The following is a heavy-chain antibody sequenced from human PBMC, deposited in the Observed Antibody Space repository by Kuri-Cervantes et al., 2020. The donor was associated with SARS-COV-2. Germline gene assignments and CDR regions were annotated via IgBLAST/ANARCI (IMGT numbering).Heavy chain of an antibody. D-gene: IGHD3-22*01. CDR1: GFTFSHFG. Sequence: GESLKISCAASGFTFSHFGMFWVRQAPGKGLEWVAFIRYDGNYKTYADSAKGRFTISRDNSKNTLYLQMNSLRAEDTAVYYCAKDMYYDSSGFYDAFDIWGQGTMVTVSS. CDR3: AKDMYYDSSGFYDAFDI. CDR2: IRYDGNYK. V-gene: IGHV3-30*02. J-gene: IGHJ3*02.